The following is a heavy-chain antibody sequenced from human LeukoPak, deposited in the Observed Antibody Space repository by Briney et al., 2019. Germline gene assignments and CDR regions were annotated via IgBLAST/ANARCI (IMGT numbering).Heavy chain of an antibody. CDR1: GGSISSYY. CDR3: ARDNPNDYGDYGNGMDV. CDR2: IYYSGST. J-gene: IGHJ6*02. D-gene: IGHD4-17*01. V-gene: IGHV4-59*01. Sequence: PSETLSLTCTVSGGSISSYYWSWLRQPPGKGLEWIGYIYYSGSTNYNPSLKSRVTISVDTSKNQFSLKLSSVTAADTAVYYCARDNPNDYGDYGNGMDVWGQGTTVTVSS.